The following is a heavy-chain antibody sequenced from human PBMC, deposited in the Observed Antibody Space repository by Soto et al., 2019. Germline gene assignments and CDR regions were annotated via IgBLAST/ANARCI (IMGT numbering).Heavy chain of an antibody. V-gene: IGHV3-9*01. CDR3: VQGRYPTMATPLDH. CDR2: ISWDSGTI. D-gene: IGHD1-1*01. J-gene: IGHJ5*02. CDR1: GFTFDNCG. Sequence: GGSLRLSCAASGFTFDNCGMHWVRQAPGKGLEWVSGISWDSGTIGYADSVKGRFTISRDDAKNSLYLQMNSLRREDTALYYCVQGRYPTMATPLDHWGQGTMVTVSS.